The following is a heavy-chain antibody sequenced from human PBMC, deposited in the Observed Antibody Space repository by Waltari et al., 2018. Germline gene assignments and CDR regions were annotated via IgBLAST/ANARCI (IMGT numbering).Heavy chain of an antibody. CDR3: ARAIGGPYYDFWSGTPFDY. CDR1: GGSISSYY. Sequence: QVQLQESGPGLVKPSETLSLTCTVSGGSISSYYWSWIRQPPGKGLEWIGYIYYSGSTTYNPSLTSRVTISVDPSKNQFSLKLSSVTAADTAVYYCARAIGGPYYDFWSGTPFDYWGQGTLVTVSS. V-gene: IGHV4-59*01. J-gene: IGHJ4*02. D-gene: IGHD3-3*01. CDR2: IYYSGST.